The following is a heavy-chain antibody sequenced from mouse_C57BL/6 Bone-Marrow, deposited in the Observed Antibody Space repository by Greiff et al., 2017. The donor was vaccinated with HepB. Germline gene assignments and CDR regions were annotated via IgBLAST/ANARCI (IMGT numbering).Heavy chain of an antibody. J-gene: IGHJ4*01. CDR1: GYTFTSYW. CDR3: ARSREDYAMDY. V-gene: IGHV1-55*01. CDR2: IYPGSGST. Sequence: QVQLQQPGAELVKPGASVKMSCKASGYTFTSYWITWVKQRPGQGLEWIGDIYPGSGSTNYNEKLKSKATLTADTSSSTAYMQLSSLTSEDYAVYYCARSREDYAMDYWGQGTSVTVSS.